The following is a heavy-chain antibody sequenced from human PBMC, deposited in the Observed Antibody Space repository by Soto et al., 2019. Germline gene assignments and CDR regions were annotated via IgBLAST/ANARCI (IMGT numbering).Heavy chain of an antibody. D-gene: IGHD3-22*01. V-gene: IGHV3-53*01. Sequence: PVGSLRLSCVASGRTFSSNYMSWVRQAPGKGLEWVSVIYSGGSTYYADSVKGRFTISRDNSKNTLYLQMNSLRAEDTAVYYCARDLSDSSGYYSYPGYWGQGTLVTVSS. CDR3: ARDLSDSSGYYSYPGY. J-gene: IGHJ4*02. CDR1: GRTFSSNY. CDR2: IYSGGST.